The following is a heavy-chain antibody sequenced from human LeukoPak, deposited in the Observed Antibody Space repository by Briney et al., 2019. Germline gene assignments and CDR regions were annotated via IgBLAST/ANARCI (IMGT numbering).Heavy chain of an antibody. CDR1: GYTFTSYD. CDR2: MNPNSGNT. Sequence: ASVKVSCKASGYTFTSYDINWVRQATGQGLGWRGWMNPNSGNTGYAQKLQGRVTMTRNTSISTAYMELSSLRSEDTAVYYCARDSNYSPFYYYYYYMDVWGKGPTVTVSS. V-gene: IGHV1-8*01. CDR3: ARDSNYSPFYYYYYYMDV. J-gene: IGHJ6*03. D-gene: IGHD4-11*01.